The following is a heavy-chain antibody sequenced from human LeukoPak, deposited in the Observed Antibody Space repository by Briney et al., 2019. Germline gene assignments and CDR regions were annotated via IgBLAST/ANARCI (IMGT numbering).Heavy chain of an antibody. CDR1: GYTFTGYY. CDR3: ARESRYYYDSSGDY. D-gene: IGHD3-22*01. CDR2: INPNSGGT. J-gene: IGHJ4*02. Sequence: ASVRVSCKASGYTFTGYYMHWVRQAPGQGLEWMGWINPNSGGTNYAQKFQGRVTMTRDTSISTAYMELSRLRSDDTAVYYCARESRYYYDSSGDYWGQGTLVTVSS. V-gene: IGHV1-2*02.